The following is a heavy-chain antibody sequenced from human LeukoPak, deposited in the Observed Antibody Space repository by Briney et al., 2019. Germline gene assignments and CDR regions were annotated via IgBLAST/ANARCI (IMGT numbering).Heavy chain of an antibody. CDR1: GFTFSNAW. CDR2: IKSNTEGGPT. V-gene: IGHV3-15*01. Sequence: GGSLRLSCAASGFTFSNAWMSWVRQAPGKGLEWVGRIKSNTEGGPTEYAAPVIGRFTISRDDSRNMLYLQMNGLITEDTAVYYCTSPSGYCSGTSCYGYWGQGTLVTVSS. CDR3: TSPSGYCSGTSCYGY. J-gene: IGHJ4*02. D-gene: IGHD2-2*01.